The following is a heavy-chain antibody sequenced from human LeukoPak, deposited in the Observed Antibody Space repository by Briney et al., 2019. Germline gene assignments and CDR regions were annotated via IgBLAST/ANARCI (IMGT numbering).Heavy chain of an antibody. J-gene: IGHJ6*02. Sequence: ASVKVSCKASGYAFTSYYMHWVRQAPGQGLEWMGIINPSGGSASYAQKFQGRVTMTRDTSTSTVYMELSSLRSEDTAVYYCARSLEMATTRGYYYYGMNVWGQGTTVTVSS. D-gene: IGHD5-12*01. V-gene: IGHV1-46*01. CDR1: GYAFTSYY. CDR3: ARSLEMATTRGYYYYGMNV. CDR2: INPSGGSA.